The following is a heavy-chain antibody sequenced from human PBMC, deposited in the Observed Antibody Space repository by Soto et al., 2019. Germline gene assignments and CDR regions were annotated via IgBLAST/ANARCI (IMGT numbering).Heavy chain of an antibody. D-gene: IGHD6-6*01. V-gene: IGHV3-23*01. Sequence: EVQLLESGGGLVQTGGSLRLSCAASGFSFSRYAMSWVRQAPGKGLEWVSVIRGGGGGTNYADSVKGRFTISRDNSKDTLYLQMNSLRAEDTAVYYCAKSGSTSVDYYFYMDVWGQGATVTVSS. CDR2: IRGGGGGT. J-gene: IGHJ6*03. CDR3: AKSGSTSVDYYFYMDV. CDR1: GFSFSRYA.